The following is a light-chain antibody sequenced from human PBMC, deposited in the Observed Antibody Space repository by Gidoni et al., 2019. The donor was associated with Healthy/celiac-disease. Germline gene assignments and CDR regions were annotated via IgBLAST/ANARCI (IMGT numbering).Light chain of an antibody. Sequence: EIVLTQSPATLSLSPGARATLSCRASQSVSSYLTWSQQKPSQAPRLLIYDASNRATGIPARFSGSGSGTDFTLTISSLGPEDVAVYYCQRRSNWPPYTFGQGTKLEIK. J-gene: IGKJ2*01. CDR1: QSVSSY. V-gene: IGKV3-11*01. CDR3: QRRSNWPPYT. CDR2: DAS.